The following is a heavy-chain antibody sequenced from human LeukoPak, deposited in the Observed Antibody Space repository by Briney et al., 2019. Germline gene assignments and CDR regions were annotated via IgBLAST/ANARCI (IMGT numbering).Heavy chain of an antibody. Sequence: PSETLSLTCTVSGGSITSNYYWASIRRPPGKGLAWIGIIYYTGGTYYNPSLESRVTVSVDTSKNQFSLKLNSVTAADTAVYYCARMYVPFYDTSGYYLDYWGQGTLVTVSS. J-gene: IGHJ4*02. V-gene: IGHV4-39*01. CDR3: ARMYVPFYDTSGYYLDY. D-gene: IGHD3-22*01. CDR1: GGSITSNYY. CDR2: IYYTGGT.